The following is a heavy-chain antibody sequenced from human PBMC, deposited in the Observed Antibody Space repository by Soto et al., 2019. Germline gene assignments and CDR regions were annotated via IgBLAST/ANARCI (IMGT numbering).Heavy chain of an antibody. J-gene: IGHJ4*02. Sequence: TGGSLRLSCAASGFTFSSYSMNWVRQAPGKGLEYVSSISSNGSSTYYANSVKGRFTISRDNSKNTLYLQMGSLRAEDMAVYYCARSGYYDILTGPLDYWGQGTLVTVSS. D-gene: IGHD3-9*01. CDR2: ISSNGSST. CDR1: GFTFSSYS. V-gene: IGHV3-64*01. CDR3: ARSGYYDILTGPLDY.